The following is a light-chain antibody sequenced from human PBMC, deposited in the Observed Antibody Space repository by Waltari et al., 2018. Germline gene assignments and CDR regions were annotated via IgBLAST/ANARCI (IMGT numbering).Light chain of an antibody. J-gene: IGLJ2*01. CDR2: GNS. V-gene: IGLV1-40*01. Sequence: QSVLTQPPSVSGAPGQRVTIPCTGSSSNIGAGYDVHWYQQLPGTAPKLLISGNSNRPSGVPDRFSGSKSGTSASLAITGLQAEDEADYYCQSYDSSLSGWGVFGGGTKLTVL. CDR1: SSNIGAGYD. CDR3: QSYDSSLSGWGV.